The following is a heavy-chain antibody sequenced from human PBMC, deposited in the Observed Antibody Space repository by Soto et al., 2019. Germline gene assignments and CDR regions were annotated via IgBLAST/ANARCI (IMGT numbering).Heavy chain of an antibody. CDR3: AKSLPVDYRSAFGS. D-gene: IGHD4-4*01. Sequence: EVQLLESGGGLVQPGGSLRLSCAASGFTFSSYAMSWVRQAPGSGLEWVSGISGSGAGRYYTDSVKGRFTISRDNSKNTLKMQMNSLRAEDTALYYCAKSLPVDYRSAFGSWGQGTLGTFSS. CDR2: ISGSGAGR. V-gene: IGHV3-23*01. CDR1: GFTFSSYA. J-gene: IGHJ4*02.